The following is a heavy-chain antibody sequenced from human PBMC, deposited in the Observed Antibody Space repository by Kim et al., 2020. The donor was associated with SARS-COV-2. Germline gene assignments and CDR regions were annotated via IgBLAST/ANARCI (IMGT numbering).Heavy chain of an antibody. Sequence: GGSLRLSCAASGFTFSSYGMHWVRQAPGKGLEWVAVISYDGSNKYYADSVKGRFTISRDNSKNTLYLQMNSLRAEDTAVYYCAKAMFRTWIQLWLPGDYGMDVWGQGTTVTVSS. D-gene: IGHD5-18*01. V-gene: IGHV3-30*18. J-gene: IGHJ6*02. CDR2: ISYDGSNK. CDR1: GFTFSSYG. CDR3: AKAMFRTWIQLWLPGDYGMDV.